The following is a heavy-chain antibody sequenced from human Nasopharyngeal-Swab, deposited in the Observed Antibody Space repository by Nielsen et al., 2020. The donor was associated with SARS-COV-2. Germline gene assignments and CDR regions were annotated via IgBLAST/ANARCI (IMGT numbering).Heavy chain of an antibody. CDR1: GYTFTSYG. D-gene: IGHD4-17*01. CDR2: IIPIFGTA. Sequence: SVKVSCKASGYTFTSYGISWARQAPGQGLEWMGGIIPIFGTANYAQKFQGRVTITADESTSTAYMELSSLRSEDTAVYYCAELNGDYDYWGQGTLVTVSS. V-gene: IGHV1-69*13. J-gene: IGHJ4*02. CDR3: AELNGDYDY.